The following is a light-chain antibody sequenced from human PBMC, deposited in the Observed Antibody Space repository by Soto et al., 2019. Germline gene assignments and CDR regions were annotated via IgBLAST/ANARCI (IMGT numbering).Light chain of an antibody. CDR1: QSVNNN. J-gene: IGKJ1*01. CDR3: QQYVHWPPGT. CDR2: GAS. V-gene: IGKV3-15*01. Sequence: EIILTQSPASLSVSPGERAPLSCRVSQSVNNNLAWYQQKRGQAPRLLIYGASTRATGIPGRFRGSGSGTEFTLTITSLQSEDFAVYYCQQYVHWPPGTFGQGTTVDIK.